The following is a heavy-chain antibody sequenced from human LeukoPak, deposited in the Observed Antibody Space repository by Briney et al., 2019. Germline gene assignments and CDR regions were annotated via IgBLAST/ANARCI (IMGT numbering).Heavy chain of an antibody. Sequence: PGGSLRLSCAASGFTFSSYGMHWARQAPGKGLEWVAVISYDGSNKYYADSVKGRFTISRDNSKNTLYLQMNSLRAEDTAVYYCAKDTRGYSGYDWGVFDYWGQGTLVTVSS. CDR2: ISYDGSNK. CDR1: GFTFSSYG. CDR3: AKDTRGYSGYDWGVFDY. D-gene: IGHD5-12*01. V-gene: IGHV3-30*18. J-gene: IGHJ4*02.